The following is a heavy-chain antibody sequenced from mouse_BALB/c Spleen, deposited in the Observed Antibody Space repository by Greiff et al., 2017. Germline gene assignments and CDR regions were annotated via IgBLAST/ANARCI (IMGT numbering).Heavy chain of an antibody. CDR2: ISSGSSTI. Sequence: EVNVVESGGGLVQPGGSRKLSCAASGFTFSSFGMHWVRQAPEKGLEWVAYISSGSSTIYYADTVKGRFTISRDNPKNTLFLQMTSLRSEDTAMYYCARGYYGSSVDYWGQGTTLTVSS. CDR1: GFTFSSFG. CDR3: ARGYYGSSVDY. D-gene: IGHD1-1*01. J-gene: IGHJ2*01. V-gene: IGHV5-17*02.